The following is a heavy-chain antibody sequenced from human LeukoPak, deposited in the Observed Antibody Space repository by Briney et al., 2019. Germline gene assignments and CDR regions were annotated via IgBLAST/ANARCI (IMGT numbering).Heavy chain of an antibody. CDR2: INPNSGGT. CDR3: AIAIKDSYGFG. Sequence: ASVKVSCNASGYTFTCYYMHWVRQAPGQGLEWMGRINPNSGGTNYAQKFQGRVTMTRDTSISTAYMELSRLRSDDTAVYYCAIAIKDSYGFGWGQGTLVTVSS. D-gene: IGHD5-18*01. J-gene: IGHJ4*02. V-gene: IGHV1-2*06. CDR1: GYTFTCYY.